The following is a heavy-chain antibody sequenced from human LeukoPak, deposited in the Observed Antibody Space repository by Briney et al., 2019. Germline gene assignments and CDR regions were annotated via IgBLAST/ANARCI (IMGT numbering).Heavy chain of an antibody. CDR2: ISGSGGST. Sequence: GGSLRLSCAASGFTFSSYVMSWVRQAPGKGLEWVSAISGSGGSTYYADSVKGRFTISRDNSKNTLYLQMNSLRAEDTAVYYCAKEGRWGITMIVVVTPYWGQGTLVTVSS. CDR1: GFTFSSYV. V-gene: IGHV3-23*01. CDR3: AKEGRWGITMIVVVTPY. D-gene: IGHD3-22*01. J-gene: IGHJ4*02.